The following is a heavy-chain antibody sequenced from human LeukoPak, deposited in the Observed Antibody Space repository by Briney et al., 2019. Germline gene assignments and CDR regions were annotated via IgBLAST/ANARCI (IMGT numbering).Heavy chain of an antibody. J-gene: IGHJ4*02. Sequence: ASVKVSCKPSGYTFTSFGISWVRPAPGQGLEWMGWIGAYNGDTNYAQKFQGRVTMTTDTSTSTAYMDLRSLGSDDTAVYYCTRDHCRGDNCPSFDYWGQGTLVTVSS. V-gene: IGHV1-18*04. CDR3: TRDHCRGDNCPSFDY. D-gene: IGHD2-15*01. CDR1: GYTFTSFG. CDR2: IGAYNGDT.